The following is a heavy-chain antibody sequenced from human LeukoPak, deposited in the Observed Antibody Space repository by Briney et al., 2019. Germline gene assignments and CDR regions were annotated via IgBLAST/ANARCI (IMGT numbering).Heavy chain of an antibody. V-gene: IGHV4-39*01. D-gene: IGHD1-26*01. CDR1: GGSISSSSYY. J-gene: IGHJ4*02. CDR2: IYYSGST. Sequence: SETLSLTCTVSGGSISSSSYYWGWIRQPPGKGLEWIGSIYYSGSTYYNPSLKSRVTISVDTCKNQFSLKLSSVTAADTAVYYCARLSGSPDYWGQGTLVTVSS. CDR3: ARLSGSPDY.